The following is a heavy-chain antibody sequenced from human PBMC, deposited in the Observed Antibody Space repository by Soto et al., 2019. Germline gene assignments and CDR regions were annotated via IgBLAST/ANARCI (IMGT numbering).Heavy chain of an antibody. J-gene: IGHJ6*03. CDR2: IWYDGGNK. CDR3: ARDLSWGSNWYYYMDV. Sequence: QVQLVESGGGVVQPGRSLRLSCAASAFNFSSYVMHWVRQAPGKGLEWVAVIWYDGGNKYYANSVKGRFTISRDNSKNTLYLQMNSLRAEDTAVYYCARDLSWGSNWYYYMDVWGKGTTVTVSS. V-gene: IGHV3-33*01. D-gene: IGHD7-27*01. CDR1: AFNFSSYV.